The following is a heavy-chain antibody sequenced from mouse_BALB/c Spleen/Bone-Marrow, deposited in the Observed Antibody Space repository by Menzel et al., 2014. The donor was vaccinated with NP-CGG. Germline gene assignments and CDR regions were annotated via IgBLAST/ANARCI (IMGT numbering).Heavy chain of an antibody. Sequence: EVQLVESGGGLVQPGGSRKLSCAASGFTFSSYGMSWVRQTPDKRLEWVATISSGGSSTYYPASVKGRFTISRDNAKSTLYLQMSSLNSEDTAMYYCTRRPLQANSYFDCWGQGTTLTVSS. CDR3: TRRPLQANSYFDC. CDR1: GFTFSSYG. D-gene: IGHD3-2*02. J-gene: IGHJ2*01. V-gene: IGHV5-6*01. CDR2: ISSGGSST.